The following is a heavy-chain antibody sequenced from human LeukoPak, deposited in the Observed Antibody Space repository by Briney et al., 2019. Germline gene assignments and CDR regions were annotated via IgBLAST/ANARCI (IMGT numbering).Heavy chain of an antibody. CDR3: ANPLHSSSWYPFDY. J-gene: IGHJ4*02. Sequence: PGGSLRLSCAASGFTFSSYSVNWVRQAPGKGLEWVSSISSSSSYIYYADSVKGRFTISRDNAKNSLYLQMNSLRAEDTAVYYCANPLHSSSWYPFDYWGQGTLVTVSS. D-gene: IGHD6-13*01. CDR1: GFTFSSYS. CDR2: ISSSSSYI. V-gene: IGHV3-21*01.